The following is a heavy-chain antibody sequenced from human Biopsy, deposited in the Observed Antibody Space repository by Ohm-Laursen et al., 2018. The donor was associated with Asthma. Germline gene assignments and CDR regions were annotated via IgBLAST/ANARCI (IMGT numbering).Heavy chain of an antibody. V-gene: IGHV1-69*01. CDR3: ARCQVGYSSGRSLLLKKIYYSGMDV. CDR1: GGTFSNFA. Sequence: SSVKVSCKAPGGTFSNFAISWVRQAPGQGLEWLGGIMTVFGTTNYAQKFQGGVTINADESTSTAYMEVTSLRSEDTAIYYCARCQVGYSSGRSLLLKKIYYSGMDVWGQGTAVTVSS. J-gene: IGHJ6*02. CDR2: IMTVFGTT. D-gene: IGHD6-19*01.